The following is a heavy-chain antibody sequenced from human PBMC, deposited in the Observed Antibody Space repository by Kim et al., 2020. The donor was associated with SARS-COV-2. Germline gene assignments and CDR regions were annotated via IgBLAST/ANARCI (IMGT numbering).Heavy chain of an antibody. D-gene: IGHD6-19*01. V-gene: IGHV3-23*01. Sequence: VKGRYTIPRDNSKNTLDLQMNSRRAEDTAVYYCAKTLGSGWYLRPGPFGYWGQGTLVTVSS. J-gene: IGHJ4*02. CDR3: AKTLGSGWYLRPGPFGY.